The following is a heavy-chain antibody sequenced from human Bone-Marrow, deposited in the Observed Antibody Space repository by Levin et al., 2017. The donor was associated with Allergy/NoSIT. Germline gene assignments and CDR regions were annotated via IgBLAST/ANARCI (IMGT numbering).Heavy chain of an antibody. V-gene: IGHV3-15*01. D-gene: IGHD3-3*01. CDR1: GFTFNNAW. Sequence: NPGGSLRLSCGASGFTFNNAWMNWVRQAPGKGLEWVGLIKTNADGGTIDYSAPVKGRFTISRDDSTNTLYLQMNSLKPEDTAVYYCTSGDYDFWSGYYSFEFWGQGTLVTVSS. J-gene: IGHJ4*02. CDR3: TSGDYDFWSGYYSFEF. CDR2: IKTNADGGTI.